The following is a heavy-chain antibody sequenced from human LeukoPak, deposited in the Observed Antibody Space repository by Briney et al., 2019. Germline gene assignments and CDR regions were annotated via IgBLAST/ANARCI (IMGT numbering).Heavy chain of an antibody. CDR1: GFSLTTRGVG. J-gene: IGHJ4*02. D-gene: IGHD2/OR15-2a*01. V-gene: IGHV2-5*02. CDR3: ARIPETNTSLDS. CDR2: ISLDDHK. Sequence: SGPTLFNPTPTLTLTCTFSGFSLTTRGVGVGWIPQPPGKALEWLSLISLDDHKRYSPCLKSRLSVKKDTSKNRVGITMTNMDPVDTSTYYCARIPETNTSLDSWGQGGLVTVSS.